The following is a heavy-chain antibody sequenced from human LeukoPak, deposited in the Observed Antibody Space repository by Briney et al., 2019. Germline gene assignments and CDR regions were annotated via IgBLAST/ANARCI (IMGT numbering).Heavy chain of an antibody. J-gene: IGHJ4*02. D-gene: IGHD2-15*01. V-gene: IGHV6-1*01. Sequence: PSQTLSLTCAISGDCVSSNRAACGWIRQSPWGGLEWLGRTYYRTKWYNDSPVSVKSRITINPDTSKNQFSLQLNSVTPEDTAVYYCARDLSLAFVYWGQGILVTVSS. CDR1: GDCVSSNRAA. CDR2: TYYRTKWYN. CDR3: ARDLSLAFVY.